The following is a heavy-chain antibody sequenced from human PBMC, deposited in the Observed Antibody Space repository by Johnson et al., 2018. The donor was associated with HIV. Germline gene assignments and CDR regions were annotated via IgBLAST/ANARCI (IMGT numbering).Heavy chain of an antibody. V-gene: IGHV3-30*18. D-gene: IGHD3-3*01. CDR3: AKTRLRFLEWYDAFDI. CDR1: GFTFTHYA. CDR2: ISSDGSSK. Sequence: QVQLVESGGGVVQPGRSLRLSCAASGFTFTHYAMDWVRQAPGKGLEWVAVISSDGSSKYYADSVKGRFTISRDNSKNTLYLQMNSLRAEDTAVYYCAKTRLRFLEWYDAFDIWGQGTMVIVSS. J-gene: IGHJ3*02.